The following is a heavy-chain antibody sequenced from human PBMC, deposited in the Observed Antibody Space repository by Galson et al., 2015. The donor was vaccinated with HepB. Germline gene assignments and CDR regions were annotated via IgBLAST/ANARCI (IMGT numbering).Heavy chain of an antibody. CDR1: GFTFNTYG. Sequence: SLRLSCAASGFTFNTYGMHWVRLAPGKGLEWVAVIYYDDIQKYYGESVRGRFTVSRDNSKNTVDLQMSSLIAEDTAVYYCARGTSYCSGGTCPYLDHWGQGTLVTVSS. V-gene: IGHV3-33*01. D-gene: IGHD2-15*01. J-gene: IGHJ4*02. CDR2: IYYDDIQK. CDR3: ARGTSYCSGGTCPYLDH.